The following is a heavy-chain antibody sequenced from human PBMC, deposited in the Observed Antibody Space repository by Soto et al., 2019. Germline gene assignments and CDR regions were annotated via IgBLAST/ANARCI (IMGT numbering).Heavy chain of an antibody. J-gene: IGHJ6*02. D-gene: IGHD6-19*01. CDR2: INPNSGGT. Sequence: ASVKVSCKASGYTFTDYYMHWMRQAPGQGLEWMGWINPNSGGTNYAQKCQGRVTMTRDTSISTAYMELNRLRSDDTALYYCARDQSPSGGWPGMDVWGQGTTVTVSS. CDR3: ARDQSPSGGWPGMDV. V-gene: IGHV1-2*02. CDR1: GYTFTDYY.